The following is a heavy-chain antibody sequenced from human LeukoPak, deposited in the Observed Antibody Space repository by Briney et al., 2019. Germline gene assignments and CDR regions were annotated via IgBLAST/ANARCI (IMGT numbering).Heavy chain of an antibody. CDR1: GFTFNSYA. D-gene: IGHD3-10*01. CDR2: ISGSGGTT. J-gene: IGHJ4*02. Sequence: PGGSLRLSCAASGFTFNSYAMSWVRQAPGKGLEWVSTISGSGGTTYYADSVKGRFTISRDNSKNTLYLQMNSLRAEDTAVYYCAMLQWFGKYCFDCWGQGTLVTVSS. V-gene: IGHV3-23*01. CDR3: AMLQWFGKYCFDC.